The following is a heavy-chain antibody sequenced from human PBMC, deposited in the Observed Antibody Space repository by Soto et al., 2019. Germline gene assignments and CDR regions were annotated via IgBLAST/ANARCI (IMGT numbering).Heavy chain of an antibody. CDR3: ARGQDFWSGYYTGAHCGFDP. J-gene: IGHJ5*02. D-gene: IGHD3-3*01. CDR2: INHSGST. CDR1: GGSISSGYYY. V-gene: IGHV4-39*07. Sequence: SETLSLTCTVSGGSISSGYYYWSWIRQPPGKGLEWIGEINHSGSTNYNPSLKSRVTISVDTSKNQFSLKLSSVTAADTAVYYCARGQDFWSGYYTGAHCGFDPRGQGTLVTVSS.